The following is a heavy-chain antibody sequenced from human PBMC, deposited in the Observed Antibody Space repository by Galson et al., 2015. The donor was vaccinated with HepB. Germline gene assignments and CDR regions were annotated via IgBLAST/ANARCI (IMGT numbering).Heavy chain of an antibody. Sequence: SLRLSCAASGFTFSSYSMNWVRQAPGKGLEWVSYISSSSSTIYYADSVKGRFTISRDNSKNTLYLQMNSLRAEDTAVYYCARTTITMIVVAKDFDYWGQGTLVTVSS. D-gene: IGHD3-22*01. CDR1: GFTFSSYS. CDR3: ARTTITMIVVAKDFDY. J-gene: IGHJ4*02. V-gene: IGHV3-48*01. CDR2: ISSSSSTI.